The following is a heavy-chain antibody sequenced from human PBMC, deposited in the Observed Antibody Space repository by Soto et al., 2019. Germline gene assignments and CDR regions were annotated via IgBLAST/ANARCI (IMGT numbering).Heavy chain of an antibody. D-gene: IGHD3-22*01. J-gene: IGHJ6*02. CDR1: GFSFSTYG. CDR2: ISYDGGNK. CDR3: AGITMVVEERYYYYYGMDV. V-gene: IGHV3-30*03. Sequence: QVQLVESGGGVVQPGRSLRLSCVVSGFSFSTYGMHWVRQAPGKGLEWVALISYDGGNKYYADSVRGRFTISRDNSKNTLYLQMDSLRDEDTAMYYGAGITMVVEERYYYYYGMDVWGQGATVTVSS.